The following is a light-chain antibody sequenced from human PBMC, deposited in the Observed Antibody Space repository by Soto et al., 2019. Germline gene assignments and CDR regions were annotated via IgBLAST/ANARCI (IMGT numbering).Light chain of an antibody. V-gene: IGLV1-44*01. J-gene: IGLJ3*02. CDR1: DSNIGSNT. CDR2: SIS. Sequence: QSVLTQPPSASGTPGQRVTISCSGSDSNIGSNTVNWYQQVPGTAPKLLIYSISQRPSGVPDRFSGSKSGTSASLAISGLQSEDEAVYYCAAWDDSLNGRAVFGGGTKLTVL. CDR3: AAWDDSLNGRAV.